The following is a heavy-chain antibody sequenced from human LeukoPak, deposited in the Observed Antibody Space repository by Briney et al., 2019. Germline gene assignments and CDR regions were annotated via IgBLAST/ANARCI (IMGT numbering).Heavy chain of an antibody. Sequence: PSETLSLTCTVSGGSISSGDYYWSWIRQPPGKGLEWIGYIYYSGSTYYNPSLKSRVTISVDRSKNQFSLKLSSVTAADTAVYYCARDAYSYGGGFDYWGQGTLVTVSS. D-gene: IGHD5-18*01. CDR3: ARDAYSYGGGFDY. J-gene: IGHJ4*02. CDR2: IYYSGST. V-gene: IGHV4-30-4*08. CDR1: GGSISSGDYY.